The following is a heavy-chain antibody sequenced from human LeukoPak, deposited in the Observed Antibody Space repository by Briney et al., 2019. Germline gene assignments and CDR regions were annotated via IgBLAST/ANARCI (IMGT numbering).Heavy chain of an antibody. CDR2: IKRKSDGGTT. J-gene: IGHJ4*02. CDR3: AFYYGPGSSHQGIVHY. D-gene: IGHD3-10*01. Sequence: GGSLRLSCAASGFAFSNAWMSWVRQAPGKGLEWVGRIKRKSDGGTTDYAAPVKGRFIISRDDSENTLYLQMNSLEIEDTAVYRCAFYYGPGSSHQGIVHYWGQGTLVTVSS. V-gene: IGHV3-15*01. CDR1: GFAFSNAW.